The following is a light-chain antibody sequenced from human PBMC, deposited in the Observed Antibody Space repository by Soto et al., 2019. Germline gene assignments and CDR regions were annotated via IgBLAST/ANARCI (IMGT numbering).Light chain of an antibody. J-gene: IGKJ1*01. CDR3: QQYYSYPPT. Sequence: AIRMTQSPSSFSASTGDRVTITCRASQGISCYLAWYQQKPGQAPKRLIYAASTLQSGVPSRFIGSVSGTDFTLTISCLQSEDFATYYFQQYYSYPPTFGHGTKGEIK. CDR1: QGISCY. V-gene: IGKV1-8*01. CDR2: AAS.